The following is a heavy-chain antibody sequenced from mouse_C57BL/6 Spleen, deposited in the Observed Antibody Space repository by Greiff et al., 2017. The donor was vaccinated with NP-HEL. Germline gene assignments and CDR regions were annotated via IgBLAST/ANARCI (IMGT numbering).Heavy chain of an antibody. J-gene: IGHJ1*03. CDR2: IYPRDGST. CDR3: ARSIVAFYWYFDV. V-gene: IGHV1-78*01. D-gene: IGHD1-1*01. CDR1: GYTFTDHT. Sequence: VKLQESDAELVKPGASVKISCKVSGYTFTDHTIHWMKQRPEQGLEWIGYIYPRDGSTKYNEKFKGKATLTADKSSSTAYMQLNSLTSEDSAVYFCARSIVAFYWYFDVWGTGTTVTVSS.